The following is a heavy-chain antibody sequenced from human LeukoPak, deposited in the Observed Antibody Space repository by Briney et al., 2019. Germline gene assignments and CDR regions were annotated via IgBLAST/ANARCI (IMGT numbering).Heavy chain of an antibody. CDR3: GRSMRDYYGLDY. Sequence: GGSLRLSCAASGFTFSSYWMSWVRQAPGKGLEWVANIKQDGSEKYYVDSVKGRFTISRDNAKNSLYLQMNSLTVEDTAVYYCGRSMRDYYGLDYWGQGILVTVSS. J-gene: IGHJ4*02. CDR1: GFTFSSYW. V-gene: IGHV3-7*01. CDR2: IKQDGSEK. D-gene: IGHD3-10*01.